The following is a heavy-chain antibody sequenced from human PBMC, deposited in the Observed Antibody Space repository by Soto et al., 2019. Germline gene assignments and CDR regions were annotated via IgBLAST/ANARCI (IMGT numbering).Heavy chain of an antibody. CDR1: GFTFSSYA. V-gene: IGHV3-23*01. Sequence: GGSLRLSCAASGFTFSSYAMSWVRQAPGKGLEWVSTISGGGSTYYADSVKGRFTISRDNSKNTLYLQLNSLRAEDTAVYYCAKVLVAVNNYFDYWGQGTLVTVSS. CDR3: AKVLVAVNNYFDY. D-gene: IGHD2-15*01. J-gene: IGHJ4*02. CDR2: ISGGGST.